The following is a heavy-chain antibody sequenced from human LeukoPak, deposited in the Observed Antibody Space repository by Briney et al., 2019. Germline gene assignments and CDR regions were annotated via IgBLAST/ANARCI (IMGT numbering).Heavy chain of an antibody. J-gene: IGHJ3*02. CDR3: ARHRFVVGATDAFDI. Sequence: ETLSLTCTVSGGSMSSSSYYWGWVRQAPGKGLEWVSSISSSSYIYYADSVKGRFIISRDNAKNSLYLQMNSLRAEDTAVYYCARHRFVVGATDAFDIWGQGTMVTVSS. CDR1: GGSMSSSSYY. CDR2: ISSSSYI. V-gene: IGHV3-69-1*01. D-gene: IGHD1-26*01.